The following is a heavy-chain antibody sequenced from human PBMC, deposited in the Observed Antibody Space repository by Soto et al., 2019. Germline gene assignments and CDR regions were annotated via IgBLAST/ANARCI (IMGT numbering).Heavy chain of an antibody. V-gene: IGHV3-64*04. D-gene: IGHD4-17*01. CDR1: GFTFSSYA. CDR3: ARDGYGGKYAAWFDP. Sequence: GGSLRLSCSASGFTFSSYAMHWVRQAPGKGLEYVSAISSNGSSTYYADSVKGRFTISRDNVKNSLYLQMISLRDEDTAVYYCARDGYGGKYAAWFDPWGQGTLVTVSS. J-gene: IGHJ5*02. CDR2: ISSNGSST.